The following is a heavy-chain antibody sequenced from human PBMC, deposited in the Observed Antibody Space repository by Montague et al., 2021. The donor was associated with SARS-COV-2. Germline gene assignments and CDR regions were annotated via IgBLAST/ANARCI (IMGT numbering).Heavy chain of an antibody. CDR3: ARAGEDYYYDSSGFLY. J-gene: IGHJ4*02. CDR2: ISNSGDTK. D-gene: IGHD3-22*01. V-gene: IGHV3-48*03. CDR1: GLIFSSYE. Sequence: SLRLSCAASGLIFSSYEMNWVRQAPGKGLEWVSYISNSGDTKYYADSVRGRFTISRDNAKNSLYLQMSSLRAEDTAVYYCARAGEDYYYDSSGFLYWGQGILATVSS.